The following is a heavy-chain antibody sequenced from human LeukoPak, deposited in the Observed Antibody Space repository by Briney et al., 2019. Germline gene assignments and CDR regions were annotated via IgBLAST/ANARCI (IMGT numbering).Heavy chain of an antibody. V-gene: IGHV3-11*06. Sequence: GRFTISRDNAQDSLYLQMNSLRAEYTAVYYCARDRGYSNFDYWGQGTLVTVSS. CDR3: ARDRGYSNFDY. D-gene: IGHD4-11*01. J-gene: IGHJ4*02.